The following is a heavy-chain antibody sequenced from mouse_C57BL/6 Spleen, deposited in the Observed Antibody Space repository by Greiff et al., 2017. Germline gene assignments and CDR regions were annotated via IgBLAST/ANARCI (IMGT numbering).Heavy chain of an antibody. D-gene: IGHD1-1*01. CDR1: GFTFSSYA. V-gene: IGHV5-4*01. Sequence: EVQVVESGGGLVKPGGSLKLSCAASGFTFSSYAMSWVRQTPEKRLEWVATISDGGSYTYYPDNVKGRFTISRDNAKNNLYLQMSHLKSEDTAMYYCARDESLGSREYFDVWGTGTTVTVSS. CDR3: ARDESLGSREYFDV. CDR2: ISDGGSYT. J-gene: IGHJ1*03.